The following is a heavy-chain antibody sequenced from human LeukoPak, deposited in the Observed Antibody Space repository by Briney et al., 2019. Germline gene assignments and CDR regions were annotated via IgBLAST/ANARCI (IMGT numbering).Heavy chain of an antibody. CDR2: IIPIFGTA. D-gene: IGHD1-26*01. Sequence: SVKVSCKASGGTFSSYAISWVRQAPGQGLEWMGGIIPIFGTANYAQKFQGRVTITTDESTSTAYMELSSLRSEDTAVYYCARDQRGVRIVGATNYYYYMDVWGKGTTVTVSS. V-gene: IGHV1-69*05. CDR1: GGTFSSYA. CDR3: ARDQRGVRIVGATNYYYYMDV. J-gene: IGHJ6*03.